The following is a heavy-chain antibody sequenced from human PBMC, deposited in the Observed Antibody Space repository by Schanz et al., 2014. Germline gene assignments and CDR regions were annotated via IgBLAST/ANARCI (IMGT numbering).Heavy chain of an antibody. D-gene: IGHD2-2*01. CDR2: ISSTSRAT. Sequence: EVQLLESGGGLVQPGESLRLSCAASGFSFRSYSMNWVRQAPGKGLEWISYISSTSRATYYADSMKGRFTISRDNAKNSLFLQMNSLSAEDTAVYYCAKVAPAATYLDSWGLGTLVTVSS. J-gene: IGHJ4*02. CDR1: GFSFRSYS. CDR3: AKVAPAATYLDS. V-gene: IGHV3-48*01.